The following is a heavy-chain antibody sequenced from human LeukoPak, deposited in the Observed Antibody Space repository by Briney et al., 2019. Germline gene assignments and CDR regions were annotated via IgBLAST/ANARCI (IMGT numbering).Heavy chain of an antibody. Sequence: SVTVSCKVSGYTLTELSMHWVRQAPGKGLAGMGGFDPEDGETIYAQKFQGRVTMTEDTSTDTAYMELSSLRSEDTAVYYCATGVAGGNWFDPWGQGTLVTVSS. CDR1: GYTLTELS. V-gene: IGHV1-24*01. CDR2: FDPEDGET. D-gene: IGHD6-19*01. CDR3: ATGVAGGNWFDP. J-gene: IGHJ5*02.